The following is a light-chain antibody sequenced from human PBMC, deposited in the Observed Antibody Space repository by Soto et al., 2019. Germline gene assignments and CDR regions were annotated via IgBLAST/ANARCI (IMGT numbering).Light chain of an antibody. Sequence: EIVLTQSPGTLSLSPGERATVSCRASQSVSSSYLAWYQQKPGQAPRLLIYGASSRATGIPARFSASGSGTDFTLTISDVQPEDFAVYYCQQRSNWPLTFGGGTKVDIK. V-gene: IGKV3D-20*02. CDR2: GAS. CDR1: QSVSSSY. CDR3: QQRSNWPLT. J-gene: IGKJ4*01.